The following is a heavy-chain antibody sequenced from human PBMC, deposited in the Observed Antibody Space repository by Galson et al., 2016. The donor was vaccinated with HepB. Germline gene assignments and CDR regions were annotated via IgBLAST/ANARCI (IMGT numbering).Heavy chain of an antibody. V-gene: IGHV5-51*01. CDR3: VRHPAVDDSDTGRAPDLYLDL. J-gene: IGHJ4*02. D-gene: IGHD2-8*02. Sequence: QSGAEVKQPGESLRISCKGSGSSFTSDWIGWVRQMPGKGLEWMGIIYPGDSDTRYSPSFQGQVTISVDRSINTAYLQWASLKASDTAIYYCVRHPAVDDSDTGRAPDLYLDLWGQGTLVTVSS. CDR2: IYPGDSDT. CDR1: GSSFTSDW.